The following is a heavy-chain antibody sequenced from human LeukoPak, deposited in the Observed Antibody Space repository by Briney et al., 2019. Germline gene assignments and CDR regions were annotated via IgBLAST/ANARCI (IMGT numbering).Heavy chain of an antibody. CDR3: ATTISGSNCDY. D-gene: IGHD1-26*01. J-gene: IGHJ4*02. CDR1: GFTFSSYS. Sequence: GGSLRLSCAASGFTFSSYSMNWVRQAPGKGLEWVSSISSSSTYIYYADSVKGRFTISRDNAKSSLYLQMNSPRAEDTAVYYCATTISGSNCDYWGQGTLVTVSS. CDR2: ISSSSTYI. V-gene: IGHV3-21*01.